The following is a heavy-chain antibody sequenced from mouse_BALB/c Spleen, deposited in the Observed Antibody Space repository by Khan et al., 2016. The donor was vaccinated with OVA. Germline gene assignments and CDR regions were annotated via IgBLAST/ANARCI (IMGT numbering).Heavy chain of an antibody. CDR2: INTYTGEP. D-gene: IGHD2-10*01. CDR1: GYTFTNYG. Sequence: QIQLVQSGPELKKPGETVKISCKASGYTFTNYGMNWVKQSPGKALKWMGWINTYTGEPTYADDFKGRFAFSLETSASTDYLQINNLKDEDTATYFCARPPYFSYTLDHWGQGTSVTVSS. CDR3: ARPPYFSYTLDH. V-gene: IGHV9-3-1*01. J-gene: IGHJ4*01.